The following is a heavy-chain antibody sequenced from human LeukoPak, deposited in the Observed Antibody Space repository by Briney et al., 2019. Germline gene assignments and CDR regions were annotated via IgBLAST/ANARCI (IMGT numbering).Heavy chain of an antibody. V-gene: IGHV3-20*04. Sequence: GGSLRLSCAASGFTFDDYGMSWVRQAPGKGLEWVSGINWNGGSTVYADSVRGRFTISRDNAKNSLYLQMNSLRAEDTALYYCARDYGSGSLYYYYYGMDVWGQGTTVTVSS. D-gene: IGHD3-10*01. CDR1: GFTFDDYG. CDR3: ARDYGSGSLYYYYYGMDV. CDR2: INWNGGST. J-gene: IGHJ6*02.